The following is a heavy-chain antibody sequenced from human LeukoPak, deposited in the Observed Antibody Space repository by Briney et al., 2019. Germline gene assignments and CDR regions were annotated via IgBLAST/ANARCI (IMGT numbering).Heavy chain of an antibody. D-gene: IGHD2-2*01. CDR2: INHSGST. CDR3: AKVGTELYCSSTSCYTSIAAAGEYYFDY. CDR1: GGSFSGYY. Sequence: SETLSLTCAVYGGSFSGYYWSWIRQPPGKGLEWIGEINHSGSTNYNPSLKSRVTISVDTSKNQFSLKLSSVTAADTAVYYCAKVGTELYCSSTSCYTSIAAAGEYYFDYWGQGTLVTVSS. V-gene: IGHV4-34*01. J-gene: IGHJ4*02.